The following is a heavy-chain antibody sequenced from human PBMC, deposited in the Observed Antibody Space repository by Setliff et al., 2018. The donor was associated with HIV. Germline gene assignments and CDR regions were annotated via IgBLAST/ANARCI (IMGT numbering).Heavy chain of an antibody. CDR3: ARSRPSLRAFDI. V-gene: IGHV4-59*01. CDR2: IYDSGST. J-gene: IGHJ3*02. CDR1: GGSISNFL. D-gene: IGHD4-17*01. Sequence: SETLSLTCTVSGGSISNFLWSWIRQPPGKGLEWIGYIYDSGSTNYNPSLKSRVTISVDTSKNYFSLKLTSVTAADTAVYYCARSRPSLRAFDIWGQGTMVT.